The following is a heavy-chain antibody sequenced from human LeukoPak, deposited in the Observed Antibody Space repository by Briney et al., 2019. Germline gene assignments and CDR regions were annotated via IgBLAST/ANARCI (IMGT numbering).Heavy chain of an antibody. CDR3: AREVCSTSCYGNNWSDP. CDR1: GYTFTSYG. CDR2: ISAYSGNT. V-gene: IGHV1-18*01. D-gene: IGHD2-2*01. J-gene: IGHJ5*02. Sequence: ASVKVSCKASGYTFTSYGISWVRQAPGQGLEWMGWISAYSGNTNYAQKLQGRVTMTTDTSTSTAYMELRSLRSDDTAVYYCAREVCSTSCYGNNWSDPWGQGTLVTVSS.